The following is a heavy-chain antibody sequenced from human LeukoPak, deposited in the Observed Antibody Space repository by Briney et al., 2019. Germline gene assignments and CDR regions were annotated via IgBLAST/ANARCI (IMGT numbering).Heavy chain of an antibody. Sequence: GGSLRLSCAVSGFTFSSYSMNWVRQAPGKALEWVSHVSSSSSTIYYADSVKGRFTISRDNSKNTLYLQMNSLRAEDTAVYYCAREGSARKESRWFDPWGQGTLVTVSS. V-gene: IGHV3-48*01. J-gene: IGHJ5*02. CDR1: GFTFSSYS. CDR2: VSSSSSTI. D-gene: IGHD2-15*01. CDR3: AREGSARKESRWFDP.